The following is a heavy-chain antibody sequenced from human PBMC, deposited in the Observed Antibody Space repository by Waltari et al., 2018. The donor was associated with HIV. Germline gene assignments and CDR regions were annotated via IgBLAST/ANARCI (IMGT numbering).Heavy chain of an antibody. Sequence: EVQLLESGGALVQPGESLRLSCAGSGFTFVGYAMSWVRQAPGKGLEWVSSISATGATTYYSDSVKGRFTISRDNSKNTLSLQMNSLLVEDTAIYYCASHPVPFCGNRRCYGGFWGQGTLVTVSS. CDR3: ASHPVPFCGNRRCYGGF. D-gene: IGHD2-21*01. CDR1: GFTFVGYA. CDR2: ISATGATT. V-gene: IGHV3-23*01. J-gene: IGHJ4*02.